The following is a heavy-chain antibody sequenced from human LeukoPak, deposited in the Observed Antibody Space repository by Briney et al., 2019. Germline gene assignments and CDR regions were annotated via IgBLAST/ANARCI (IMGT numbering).Heavy chain of an antibody. V-gene: IGHV4-4*08. J-gene: IGHJ5*02. Sequence: SETLSLTCTVSYDSVSNYYWSWIRQTPEKGLEWIGYMSNSGGSDYGPSLKSRVAMSIDLSKNQFSLKLSSVTAADTAVYYCARDRVAVENYNCFDPWGQGTLVTVSS. CDR1: YDSVSNYY. D-gene: IGHD2-15*01. CDR3: ARDRVAVENYNCFDP. CDR2: MSNSGGS.